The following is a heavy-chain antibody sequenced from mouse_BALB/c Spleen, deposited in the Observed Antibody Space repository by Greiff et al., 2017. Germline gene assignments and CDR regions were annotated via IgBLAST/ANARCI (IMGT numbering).Heavy chain of an antibody. J-gene: IGHJ3*01. CDR3: ARGYYGYPFAY. CDR2: ISSGSSTI. V-gene: IGHV5-17*02. D-gene: IGHD2-2*01. Sequence: EVMLVESGGGLVQPGGSRKLSCAASGFTFSSFGMHWVRQAPEKGLEWVAYISSGSSTIYYADTVKGRFTISRDNPKNTLFLQMTSLRSEDTAMYYCARGYYGYPFAYWGQGTLVTVSA. CDR1: GFTFSSFG.